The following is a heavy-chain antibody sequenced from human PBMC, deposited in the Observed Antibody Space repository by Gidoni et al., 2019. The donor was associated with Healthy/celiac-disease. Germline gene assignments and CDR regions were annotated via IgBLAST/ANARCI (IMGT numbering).Heavy chain of an antibody. V-gene: IGHV3-49*03. CDR1: GFTFGDYA. CDR3: TRVPGVYDYVWGSYRSEYYFDY. CDR2: IRSKAYGGTT. Sequence: EVQLVESGGGLVQPGRSLRLSCTTSGFTFGDYAMSWFRQAPGKGLEWVGFIRSKAYGGTTEYAASVKGRFTISRDDSKSIAYLQMNSLKTEDTAVYYCTRVPGVYDYVWGSYRSEYYFDYWGQGTLVTVSS. J-gene: IGHJ4*02. D-gene: IGHD3-16*02.